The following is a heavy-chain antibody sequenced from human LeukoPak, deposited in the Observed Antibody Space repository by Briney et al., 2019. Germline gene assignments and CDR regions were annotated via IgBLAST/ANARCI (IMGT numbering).Heavy chain of an antibody. CDR2: IKEDGSEK. CDR1: GFTFSSYW. J-gene: IGHJ4*02. V-gene: IGHV3-7*03. Sequence: AGGSLRLSCAASGFTFSSYWMSWVRQAPGKGLEWVANIKEDGSEKYYVDSVKGRFTISRDNAKNSLYLQMNSLRAEDTALYYCAKDIRGYYDSSAHFDYWGQGTLVTVSS. CDR3: AKDIRGYYDSSAHFDY. D-gene: IGHD3-22*01.